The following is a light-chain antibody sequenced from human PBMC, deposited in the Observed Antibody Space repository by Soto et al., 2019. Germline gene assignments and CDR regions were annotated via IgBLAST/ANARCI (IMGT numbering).Light chain of an antibody. J-gene: IGLJ2*01. CDR1: NSDVGSYNI. Sequence: QSALTQPASVSGSPGQSITISCTGTNSDVGSYNIVSWYQQHPGKAHKLVIYEGSKRPSGLSNRFSGSKSGNTASLTISGLQAEDEADYYCCSYAGSSTYVFGGGTKLTVL. CDR3: CSYAGSSTYV. V-gene: IGLV2-23*01. CDR2: EGS.